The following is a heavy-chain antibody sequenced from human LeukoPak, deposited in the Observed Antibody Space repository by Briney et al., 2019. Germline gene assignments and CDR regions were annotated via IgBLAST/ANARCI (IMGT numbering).Heavy chain of an antibody. D-gene: IGHD2-2*01. V-gene: IGHV4-30-4*01. CDR3: ARETPDIVVVPAARVD. CDR2: IYYSGST. Sequence: SQTLSLTCTVSGGSISSGDYYWSWIRQPPGKGLEWIGYIYYSGSTYYNPSLKSRVTISVDTSKNQFSLKLSSVTAADTAVYYCARETPDIVVVPAARVDWGQGTLVTVSS. CDR1: GGSISSGDYY. J-gene: IGHJ4*02.